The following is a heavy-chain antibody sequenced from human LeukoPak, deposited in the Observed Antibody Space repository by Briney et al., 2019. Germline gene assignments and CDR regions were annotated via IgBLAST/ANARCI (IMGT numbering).Heavy chain of an antibody. V-gene: IGHV3-48*03. CDR1: GFTFSSYE. CDR3: AKDESCSGGSCYPDY. J-gene: IGHJ4*02. Sequence: GGSLRLSCAASGFTFSSYEMNWVRQAPGKGLEWVSYISSSGSTIYYADSVKGRFTISRDNAKNSLYLQMNSLRAEDTAVYYCAKDESCSGGSCYPDYWGQGTLVTVSS. D-gene: IGHD2-15*01. CDR2: ISSSGSTI.